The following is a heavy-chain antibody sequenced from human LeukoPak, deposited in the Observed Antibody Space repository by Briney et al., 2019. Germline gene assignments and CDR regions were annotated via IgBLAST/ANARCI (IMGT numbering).Heavy chain of an antibody. CDR1: GGSISSSSYY. CDR2: IYYSGST. V-gene: IGHV4-39*01. J-gene: IGHJ4*02. D-gene: IGHD6-19*01. CDR3: ARLSSNGWFADY. Sequence: SETLSLTCTVSGGSISSSSYYWGWIRQPPGKGLEWIGSIYYSGSTYYNPSLKSRVTISVDTSKNQFSLKLSSVTAADTAVYYCARLSSNGWFADYWGQGTLVTVS.